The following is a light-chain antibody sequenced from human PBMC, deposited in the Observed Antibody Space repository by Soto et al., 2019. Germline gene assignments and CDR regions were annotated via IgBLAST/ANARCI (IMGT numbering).Light chain of an antibody. V-gene: IGLV1-44*01. CDR3: AGWDDSLNGHV. Sequence: QSVLTQPHSASGTPGERGTISCSGRRSKIRKSSVHWFQQLPGTAPKLLTSTTNQRPSGVPERFSGSKSGTSASLAIIGLQSEDEADYYCAGWDDSLNGHVFGTGTKVTVL. CDR2: TTN. CDR1: RSKIRKSS. J-gene: IGLJ1*01.